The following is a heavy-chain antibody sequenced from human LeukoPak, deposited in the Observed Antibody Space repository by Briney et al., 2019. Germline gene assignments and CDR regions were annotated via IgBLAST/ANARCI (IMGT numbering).Heavy chain of an antibody. D-gene: IGHD4-11*01. V-gene: IGHV3-33*01. J-gene: IGHJ4*02. CDR2: IWYDGSNK. CDR1: GFTFSSNG. Sequence: GRSLRLSCAASGFTFSSNGMHWVRQAPGKGLEWVALIWYDGSNKYYADSVKGRFTISRDNSKNMLYLQMSSLRAEDTAVYYCARAPSASTVTTGGFGYWGQGTLVTVSS. CDR3: ARAPSASTVTTGGFGY.